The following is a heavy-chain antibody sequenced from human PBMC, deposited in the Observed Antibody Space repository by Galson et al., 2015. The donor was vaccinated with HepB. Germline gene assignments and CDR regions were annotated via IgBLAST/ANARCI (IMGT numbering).Heavy chain of an antibody. D-gene: IGHD2-15*01. Sequence: SVKVSCKASGGTFSSYAISWVRQAPGQGLEWMGGIIPIFGTANYAQKFQGRVTITADESTSTAYMELSSLRSEDTAVYYCARENGYCSGGSCYSDYWGQGTRVTVSS. J-gene: IGHJ3*01. CDR3: ARENGYCSGGSCYSDY. CDR1: GGTFSSYA. V-gene: IGHV1-69*13. CDR2: IIPIFGTA.